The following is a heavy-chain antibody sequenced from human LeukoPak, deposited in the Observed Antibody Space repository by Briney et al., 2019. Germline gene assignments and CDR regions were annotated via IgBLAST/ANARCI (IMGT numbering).Heavy chain of an antibody. J-gene: IGHJ4*02. CDR3: VREEGGATPYFDY. V-gene: IGHV3-30-3*01. D-gene: IGHD1-26*01. Sequence: PGGSLRLSCAASGFTFSSYAMHWVRQAPGKGLEWVAVISYDGSNKYYADSVKGRFTISRDNSKNTLYLQMNSLRAEDTAVYYCVREEGGATPYFDYWGQGTLVTVSS. CDR2: ISYDGSNK. CDR1: GFTFSSYA.